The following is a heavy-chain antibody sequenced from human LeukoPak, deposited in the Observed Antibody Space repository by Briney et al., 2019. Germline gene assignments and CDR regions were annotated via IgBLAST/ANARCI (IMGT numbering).Heavy chain of an antibody. CDR2: INPNSGGT. J-gene: IGHJ3*02. D-gene: IGHD3-22*01. CDR1: GYTFTGYY. Sequence: GASVKVSCKASGYTFTGYYMHWVRQAPGQGLEWMGWINPNSGGTNYAQKFQGRVTMTRDTSISTAYMELSRLRSDDTAVYYCARGITMIVVARDAFGIWGQGTMVTVSS. CDR3: ARGITMIVVARDAFGI. V-gene: IGHV1-2*02.